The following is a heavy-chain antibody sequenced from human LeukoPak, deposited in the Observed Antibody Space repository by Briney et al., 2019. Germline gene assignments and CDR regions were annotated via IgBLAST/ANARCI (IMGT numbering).Heavy chain of an antibody. D-gene: IGHD4-23*01. CDR2: IYPGDSET. CDR1: GYSFTGYW. J-gene: IGHJ4*02. V-gene: IGHV5-51*01. Sequence: PGESLKISCKGSGYSFTGYWIGWVRQMPGRGLEWLGIIYPGDSETKYSPSFQGQVTMSVDRSTNTTYLQWISLKASDTAMYYCARRLYGGRSLVYFDHWGRGTQVTVSS. CDR3: ARRLYGGRSLVYFDH.